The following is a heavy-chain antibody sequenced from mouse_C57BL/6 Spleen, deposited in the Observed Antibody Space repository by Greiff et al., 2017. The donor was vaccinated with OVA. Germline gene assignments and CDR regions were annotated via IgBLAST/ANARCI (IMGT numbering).Heavy chain of an antibody. CDR2: IRSKSNNYAT. D-gene: IGHD2-4*01. J-gene: IGHJ4*01. Sequence: EVQLVESGGGLVQPKGSLKLSCAASGFSFNTYAMNWVRQAPGKGLEWVARIRSKSNNYATYYADSVKDRFTISRDASESMLYLQMNNLKTESTAMYYCVVQYDYDEGESGYYYAMDYWGQGTSVTVSS. CDR1: GFSFNTYA. CDR3: VVQYDYDEGESGYYYAMDY. V-gene: IGHV10-1*01.